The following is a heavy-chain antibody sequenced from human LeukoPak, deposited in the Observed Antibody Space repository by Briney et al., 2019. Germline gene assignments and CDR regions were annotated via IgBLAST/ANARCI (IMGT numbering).Heavy chain of an antibody. CDR2: ISGSGTYT. CDR1: GFTFSGYY. Sequence: PGGSLRLSCAASGFTFSGYYMSWIRQGPGKGLEWVSYISGSGTYTNYADSVKGRFTISRDNARNSLYLQMNSLRAEDTAVYYCARSRYYYPADYWGQGTPVTVSS. V-gene: IGHV3-11*03. J-gene: IGHJ4*02. D-gene: IGHD2/OR15-2a*01. CDR3: ARSRYYYPADY.